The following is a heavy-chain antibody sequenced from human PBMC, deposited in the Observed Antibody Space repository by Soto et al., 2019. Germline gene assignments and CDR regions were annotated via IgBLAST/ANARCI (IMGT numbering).Heavy chain of an antibody. J-gene: IGHJ4*02. D-gene: IGHD6-19*01. Sequence: GGSLRLSCAASGFTFSSYWMSWVRQAPGKGLEWVANIKQDGSEKYYVDSVKGRFTISRDNAKNSLYLQMNSLRAEDTAVYYCARSYFSGWYYFDYWGKGTLVTVSS. CDR3: ARSYFSGWYYFDY. CDR1: GFTFSSYW. CDR2: IKQDGSEK. V-gene: IGHV3-7*01.